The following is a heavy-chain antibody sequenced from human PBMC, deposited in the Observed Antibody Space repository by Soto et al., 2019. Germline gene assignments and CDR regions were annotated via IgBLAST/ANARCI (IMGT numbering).Heavy chain of an antibody. CDR3: ATMKGGYQSYYYGMDV. V-gene: IGHV1-69*12. CDR1: GGTFTSYA. CDR2: IIPIFGTA. J-gene: IGHJ6*02. Sequence: QVQLVQSGAEVKKPGSSVKVSCKASGGTFTSYAISWVRQAPGQGLEWVGGIIPIFGTADYAPKFKGRVTITADESTSTAYMEMSSLRSEHTDVYYCATMKGGYQSYYYGMDVWGQGTTVTVSS. D-gene: IGHD3-16*02.